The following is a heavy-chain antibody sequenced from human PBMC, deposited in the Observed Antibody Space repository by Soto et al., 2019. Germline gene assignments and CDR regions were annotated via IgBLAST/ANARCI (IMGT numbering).Heavy chain of an antibody. CDR1: GFTFSDYY. CDR3: ARLGQFDY. J-gene: IGHJ4*02. V-gene: IGHV3-11*01. Sequence: QVQLVESGGGLVKPGGSLRLSCAASGFTFSDYYMSWVLQAPGKGLEWVSYISPSGGTVYHADSVKGRFAISRDKAKNSLSLQMNSLTLGDTAVYSCARLGQFDYWGQRTLGTVSS. D-gene: IGHD6-13*01. CDR2: ISPSGGTV.